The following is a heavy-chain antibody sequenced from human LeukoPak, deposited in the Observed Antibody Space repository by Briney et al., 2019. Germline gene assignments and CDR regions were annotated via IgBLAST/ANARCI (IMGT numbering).Heavy chain of an antibody. D-gene: IGHD3-10*01. CDR2: IYYSGST. V-gene: IGHV4-59*01. Sequence: PSETLFLTCTVSGGSISSYYWSWIRQPPGKGLEWIGYIYYSGSTNYNPSLKSRVTISVDTSKNQFSLKLSSVTAADTAVYYCARGTMVRGVNLYYFDYWGQGTLVTVSS. CDR1: GGSISSYY. CDR3: ARGTMVRGVNLYYFDY. J-gene: IGHJ4*02.